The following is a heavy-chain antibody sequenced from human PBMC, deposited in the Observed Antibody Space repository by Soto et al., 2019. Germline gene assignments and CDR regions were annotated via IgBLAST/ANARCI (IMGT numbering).Heavy chain of an antibody. Sequence: QVQLQESGPGLVKPSGTLSLTCAVSGGSISSSNWWSWVRQPPGKGLEWIGEIYHSGSTNNNPSLKSRFTILVDKSKNQFSLKLSSVTAADTAVYYCARSSCSHSYSGMDVWGQGTTVTVSS. D-gene: IGHD2-15*01. J-gene: IGHJ6*02. CDR1: GGSISSSNW. V-gene: IGHV4-4*02. CDR2: IYHSGST. CDR3: ARSSCSHSYSGMDV.